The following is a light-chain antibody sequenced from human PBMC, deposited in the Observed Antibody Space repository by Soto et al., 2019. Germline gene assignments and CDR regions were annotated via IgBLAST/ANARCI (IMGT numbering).Light chain of an antibody. V-gene: IGLV2-14*01. J-gene: IGLJ2*01. Sequence: QSALTQPASVSGSPGQALTISCTGTSSDVGGYNYVSWYQRRPGKAPKLMIYDVSNRPSGVSNRFSGSKSGSTASLTISGLQTEDEADYYCCSYTSSFTAVLGGGTKVTVL. CDR1: SSDVGGYNY. CDR2: DVS. CDR3: CSYTSSFTAV.